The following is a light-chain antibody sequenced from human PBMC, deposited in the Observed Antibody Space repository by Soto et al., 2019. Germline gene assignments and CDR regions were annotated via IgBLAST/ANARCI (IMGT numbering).Light chain of an antibody. CDR1: SSDVGDYNY. V-gene: IGLV2-14*01. J-gene: IGLJ2*01. CDR2: DVS. Sequence: QSALTQPASVSGSPGQSITISCTGTSSDVGDYNYVSWYQQDPGKAPKLMIYDVSNRPSGVSNRFSGSKSGNTASLTIYGLKAEDEADYFCSSYTSGSSLVVFGGGTKLTVL. CDR3: SSYTSGSSLVV.